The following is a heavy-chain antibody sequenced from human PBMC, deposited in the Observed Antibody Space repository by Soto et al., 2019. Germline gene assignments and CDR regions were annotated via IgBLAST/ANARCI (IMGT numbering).Heavy chain of an antibody. V-gene: IGHV1-2*02. D-gene: IGHD3-3*01. Sequence: QLHLVQSGAVVKKPGASVTVSCSASGYPVTAYYMHWVRQAPGRGLGWMGGINPATGAAKYTQTFQGRVTMTRDTSTSTVFMELRGLTSEDAAVFYCARGGGVGVAGSAAFDMWGQGTLVTVSS. CDR1: GYPVTAYY. J-gene: IGHJ3*02. CDR2: INPATGAA. CDR3: ARGGGVGVAGSAAFDM.